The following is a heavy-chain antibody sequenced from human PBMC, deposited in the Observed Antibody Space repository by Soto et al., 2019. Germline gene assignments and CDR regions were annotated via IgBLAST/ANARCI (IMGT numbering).Heavy chain of an antibody. Sequence: ASVKVSCKASGDTFTIYGISWVRQAPGQGLEWMGWVSAYNGNTNYAQKLQGRVTMTTDTSTSTAYMELRSLRSDDTAVYYCARDREASGSGWQFDYWGQGTLVTVSS. CDR2: VSAYNGNT. J-gene: IGHJ4*02. CDR3: ARDREASGSGWQFDY. CDR1: GDTFTIYG. V-gene: IGHV1-18*01. D-gene: IGHD6-19*01.